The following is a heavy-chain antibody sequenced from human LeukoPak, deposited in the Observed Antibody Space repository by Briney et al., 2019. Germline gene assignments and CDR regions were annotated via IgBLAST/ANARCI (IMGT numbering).Heavy chain of an antibody. J-gene: IGHJ4*02. Sequence: GASVKVSCKASGYTFTGYYMHWVRQAPGQGLEWMGWINPNSGGTNYAQKFQGRVTMTRDTSISTAYMELSRLRSDDTAVYYCARGDVFGGGPYVLLWFGDHYYFDYWGQGTLVTVSS. D-gene: IGHD3-10*01. CDR3: ARGDVFGGGPYVLLWFGDHYYFDY. CDR1: GYTFTGYY. V-gene: IGHV1-2*02. CDR2: INPNSGGT.